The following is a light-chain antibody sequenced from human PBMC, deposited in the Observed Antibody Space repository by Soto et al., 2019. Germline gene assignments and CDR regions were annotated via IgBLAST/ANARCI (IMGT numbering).Light chain of an antibody. CDR1: QSISTY. CDR2: AAS. J-gene: IGKJ3*01. V-gene: IGKV1-39*01. CDR3: QQSYSTLGIT. Sequence: DIQMTQSPSSLSVSVGDRVTITCRASQSISTYLNWYEQKPGKAPKLLIYAASSLQSGVPSRFSGSGSGTDFTLTISSLQPEDFATYYCQQSYSTLGITFGPGTKVDIK.